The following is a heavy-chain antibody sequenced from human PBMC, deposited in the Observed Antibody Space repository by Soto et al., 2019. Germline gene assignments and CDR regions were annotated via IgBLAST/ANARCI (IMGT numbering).Heavy chain of an antibody. CDR2: INPNSGGT. V-gene: IGHV1-2*04. Sequence: QVQLVQSGAEVKKPGASVKVSCKTSGYTFTDYHMHWMRQAPGQGLEWMGWINPNSGGTNYAQKFQGWVTMTRDTSISTVYMALTRPRSDDTAVYFWARDCGINGMDDWGQGTTVTVSS. CDR3: ARDCGINGMDD. D-gene: IGHD1-26*01. CDR1: GYTFTDYH. J-gene: IGHJ6*02.